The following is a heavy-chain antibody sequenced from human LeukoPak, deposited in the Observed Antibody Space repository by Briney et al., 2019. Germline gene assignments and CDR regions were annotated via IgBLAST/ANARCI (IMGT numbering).Heavy chain of an antibody. CDR2: ISGSGGST. CDR1: GFTVSAYA. CDR3: AKEAFGYSSSIKPLDY. Sequence: PGGSLRLSCAASGFTVSAYAMAWVRQAPGKGLEWVSAISGSGGSTYYADSVKGRFTISRDNSKNTLYLQMNSLRAEDTAAYYCAKEAFGYSSSIKPLDYWGQGTLVTVSS. J-gene: IGHJ4*02. D-gene: IGHD6-13*01. V-gene: IGHV3-23*01.